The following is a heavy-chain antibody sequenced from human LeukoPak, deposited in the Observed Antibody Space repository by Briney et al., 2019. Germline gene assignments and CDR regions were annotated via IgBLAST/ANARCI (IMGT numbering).Heavy chain of an antibody. V-gene: IGHV3-23*01. J-gene: IGHJ3*02. CDR1: GFTFSSYA. CDR3: AKDSSAVADAFDI. Sequence: PGGSLTLSCAAAGFTFSSYAMSWVRQTPGKVLEWVSAISGRGGSTYYRGSVEGRFTLSRDNSKNTLYPQMNSLRAEDTAVYYCAKDSSAVADAFDIWGQGTMVTVSS. D-gene: IGHD6-19*01. CDR2: ISGRGGST.